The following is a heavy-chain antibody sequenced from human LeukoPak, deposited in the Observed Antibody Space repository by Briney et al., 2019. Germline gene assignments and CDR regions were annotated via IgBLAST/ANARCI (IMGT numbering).Heavy chain of an antibody. J-gene: IGHJ6*02. V-gene: IGHV3-33*08. CDR2: IWYDGSNK. Sequence: GGSLRLSCAASGFTFSTYAMHWVRQAPGKGLEWVAVIWYDGSNKYYADSVKGRFTISRDNSKNTLYLQMNSLRAEDTAVYYCARVFTVTTTEDYYYYYGMDVWGQGTTVTVSS. CDR1: GFTFSTYA. CDR3: ARVFTVTTTEDYYYYYGMDV. D-gene: IGHD4-11*01.